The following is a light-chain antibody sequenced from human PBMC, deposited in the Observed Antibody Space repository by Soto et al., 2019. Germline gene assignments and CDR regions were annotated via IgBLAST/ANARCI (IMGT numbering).Light chain of an antibody. V-gene: IGLV4-69*01. J-gene: IGLJ3*02. Sequence: QSVLTQSPSASASLGASVKLTCTVSSGHISYAIAWHQQQPEKGPRYLMKLNSDGSHSKGDGIPDRFSGSSSGAERYLTVSSLQAEDEADYYCQTWGTGIQVFGGGTKLTVL. CDR2: LNSDGSH. CDR3: QTWGTGIQV. CDR1: SGHISYA.